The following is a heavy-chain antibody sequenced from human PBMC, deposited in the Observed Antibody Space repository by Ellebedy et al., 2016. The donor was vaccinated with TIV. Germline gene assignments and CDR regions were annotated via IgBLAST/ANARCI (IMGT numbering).Heavy chain of an antibody. CDR1: GHTFTGYY. V-gene: IGHV1-2*02. D-gene: IGHD5-12*01. J-gene: IGHJ4*02. CDR3: ARDMVQGMVARYLWFDY. Sequence: ASVKVSCKASGHTFTGYYMHWARQAPGQGLEWMGWINPKSGGTNYAQRFQGRVTVTTDTSTSTAYLELRSLRSDDTAVYYCARDMVQGMVARYLWFDYWGQGTLVTVSS. CDR2: INPKSGGT.